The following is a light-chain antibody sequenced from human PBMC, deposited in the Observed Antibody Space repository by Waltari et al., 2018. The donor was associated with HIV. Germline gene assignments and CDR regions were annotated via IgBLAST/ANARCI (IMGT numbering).Light chain of an antibody. J-gene: IGLJ3*02. Sequence: ALTQPASVSGSPGQSITISCTGGNDTADLTSVSWYQHHPDKAPKLIIYEANSRPSGVSPRFSGSKSVNAASLTISGLQPDDESDYYCTSSAGGVVFGGGTKLTVL. V-gene: IGLV2-14*01. CDR3: TSSAGGVV. CDR2: EAN. CDR1: NDTADLTS.